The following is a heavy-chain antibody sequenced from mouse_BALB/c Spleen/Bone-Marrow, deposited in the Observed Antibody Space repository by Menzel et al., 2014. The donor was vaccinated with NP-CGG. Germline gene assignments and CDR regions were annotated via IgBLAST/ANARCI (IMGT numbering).Heavy chain of an antibody. V-gene: IGHV1-9*01. J-gene: IGHJ4*01. D-gene: IGHD2-3*01. CDR1: GYTFSSYW. CDR3: ARGGWGFAMDY. CDR2: ILPGSGNI. Sequence: QVQLKQSGAELMKPGASVKISCKATGYTFSSYWIEWVKQRPGHGLEWIGEILPGSGNIYFNEKFKGRATFTADTSSTASYMHLRRLTSEAYAVSCCARGGWGFAMDYWGQGTSVTVSS.